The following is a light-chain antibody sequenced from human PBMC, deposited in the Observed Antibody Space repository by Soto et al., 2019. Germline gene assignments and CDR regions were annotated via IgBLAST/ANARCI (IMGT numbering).Light chain of an antibody. CDR2: SAS. V-gene: IGKV3-20*01. Sequence: EIVLTQSPGTLSLSPGERATLSCRASQSVANRYLAWYQQRPGQAPRFLIYSASSRATGIPDRFSGSGSGTDFTLTISRLEPEDFAIYYCQQYYNSPWTFGQGTKVDIK. J-gene: IGKJ1*01. CDR3: QQYYNSPWT. CDR1: QSVANRY.